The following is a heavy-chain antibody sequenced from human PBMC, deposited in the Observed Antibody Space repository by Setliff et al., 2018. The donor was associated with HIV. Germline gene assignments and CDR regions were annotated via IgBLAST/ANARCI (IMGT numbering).Heavy chain of an antibody. CDR3: ARDRIEVVVDGPHDVFDV. Sequence: GGSLRLSCAASGFTFSSYWMSWVRQAPGKGLEWVADIKQDGSKAYYMDSVKGRFTISRDNTKNSLHLQLDSLSAEDAAVYYCARDRIEVVVDGPHDVFDVWGRGTTVTVSS. CDR2: IKQDGSKA. V-gene: IGHV3-7*05. J-gene: IGHJ3*01. CDR1: GFTFSSYW. D-gene: IGHD2-15*01.